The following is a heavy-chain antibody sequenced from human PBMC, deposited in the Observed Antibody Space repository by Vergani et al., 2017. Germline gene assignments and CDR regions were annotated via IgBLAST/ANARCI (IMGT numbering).Heavy chain of an antibody. V-gene: IGHV4-59*01. D-gene: IGHD3-9*01. CDR2: IYSTGST. Sequence: QVQLQESGPGLVKPSETLSLTCSVSGASISDVYWTWIRQSPGERLEWIGYIYSTGSTNYNPSLQRRLSMSIDTSKSQFSLKLASVTAADTAVYYCARVKHRDESSTGYRLEGMDVWGQGITVTVAS. CDR3: ARVKHRDESSTGYRLEGMDV. J-gene: IGHJ6*02. CDR1: GASISDVY.